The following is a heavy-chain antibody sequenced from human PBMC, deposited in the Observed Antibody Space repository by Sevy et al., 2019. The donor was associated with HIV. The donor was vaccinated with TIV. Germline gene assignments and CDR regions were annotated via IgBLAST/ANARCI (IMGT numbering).Heavy chain of an antibody. CDR1: GYTFNTYR. Sequence: ASVKVSCKASGYTFNTYRISWVRQAPGQGPELMGWVSARNGDTNYAQKFQGRVTMITDTSTSTAYMDLRSLRSDDTAIYYCARAYCSGGRCYSLAYWGQGTLVTVSS. CDR2: VSARNGDT. J-gene: IGHJ4*02. CDR3: ARAYCSGGRCYSLAY. D-gene: IGHD2-15*01. V-gene: IGHV1-18*01.